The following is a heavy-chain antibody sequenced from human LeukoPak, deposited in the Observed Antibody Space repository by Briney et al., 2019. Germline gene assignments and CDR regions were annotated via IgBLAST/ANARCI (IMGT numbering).Heavy chain of an antibody. Sequence: GRSLRLSCAASGFAFSRSGMHWVRQAPGKGLEWVAVVWYDGSNKHYADSVKGRFTIFRDNSNNTLYLQMNSLRAEDTAVYYCARDYGGVDYWGQGTLVTVSS. D-gene: IGHD4-23*01. J-gene: IGHJ4*02. CDR1: GFAFSRSG. CDR2: VWYDGSNK. V-gene: IGHV3-33*01. CDR3: ARDYGGVDY.